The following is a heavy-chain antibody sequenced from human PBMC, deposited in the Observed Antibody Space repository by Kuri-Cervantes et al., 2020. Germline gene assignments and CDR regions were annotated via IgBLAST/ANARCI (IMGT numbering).Heavy chain of an antibody. V-gene: IGHV4-59*01. J-gene: IGHJ5*02. D-gene: IGHD2-2*01. Sequence: SETLSLTCTVSGGSISSYDWSWIRQPPGKGLEWIGDIYYSGSTNYNPSLKSRVTISVDTSKNQFSLKLSSVTAADTAVYYCARAKQALRYCSSTSCFPRWFDPWGQGTLVTVSS. CDR2: IYYSGST. CDR1: GGSISSYD. CDR3: ARAKQALRYCSSTSCFPRWFDP.